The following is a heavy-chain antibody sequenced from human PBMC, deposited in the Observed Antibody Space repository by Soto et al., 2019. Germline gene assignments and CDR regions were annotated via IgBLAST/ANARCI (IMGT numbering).Heavy chain of an antibody. Sequence: PSVTLPLTCTVSGGSIISSSYYWGWIRQPPGKGLEWIGSIYYSGSTYYNPSLKSRVTISVDTSKNQFSLKLSSVTAADTAVYYCARHTPAISISDHWGQGTLVTVSS. D-gene: IGHD2-15*01. V-gene: IGHV4-39*01. CDR2: IYYSGST. J-gene: IGHJ4*02. CDR1: GGSIISSSYY. CDR3: ARHTPAISISDH.